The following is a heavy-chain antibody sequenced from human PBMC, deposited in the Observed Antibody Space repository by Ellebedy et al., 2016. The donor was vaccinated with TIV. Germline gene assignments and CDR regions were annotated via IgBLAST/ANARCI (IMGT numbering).Heavy chain of an antibody. J-gene: IGHJ5*02. CDR3: AVGVPLRNWFDP. Sequence: GESLKISXKGSGYSFTSYWISWVRQMPGKGLEWMGRIDPSDSYTNYSPSFQGHVTISADKSISTAYLQWSSLKASDTAMYYCAVGVPLRNWFDPWGQGTLVTVSS. V-gene: IGHV5-10-1*01. CDR2: IDPSDSYT. D-gene: IGHD3-16*01. CDR1: GYSFTSYW.